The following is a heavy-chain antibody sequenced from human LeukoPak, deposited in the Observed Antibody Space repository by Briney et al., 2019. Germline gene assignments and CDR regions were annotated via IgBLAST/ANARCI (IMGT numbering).Heavy chain of an antibody. Sequence: SETLSLTCTVSGGSISSYYWSWLRQPPGKGLEWYGHIYYSGSTNYSPSLKSRVTISVDTSKNQFSLKLSSVTAADTAVYYCAREVGIAAAGPTPNWFDPWGQGTLVTVSS. J-gene: IGHJ5*02. V-gene: IGHV4-59*13. CDR3: AREVGIAAAGPTPNWFDP. CDR2: IYYSGST. D-gene: IGHD6-13*01. CDR1: GGSISSYY.